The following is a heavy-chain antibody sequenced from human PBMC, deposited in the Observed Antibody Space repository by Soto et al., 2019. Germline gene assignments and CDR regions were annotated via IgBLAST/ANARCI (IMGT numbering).Heavy chain of an antibody. CDR1: RFTFGDYS. CDR2: IRNKAYGGTT. Sequence: PGGSLRLSCTASRFTFGDYSMSWFRQAPGKGLEWVGFIRNKAYGGTTEHAASVRGRFTISRDDSKSIAYLQMNSLKTEDTAVYYCRGSYYNYYYMDVWGKGTTVTV. V-gene: IGHV3-49*03. D-gene: IGHD2-15*01. CDR3: RGSYYNYYYMDV. J-gene: IGHJ6*03.